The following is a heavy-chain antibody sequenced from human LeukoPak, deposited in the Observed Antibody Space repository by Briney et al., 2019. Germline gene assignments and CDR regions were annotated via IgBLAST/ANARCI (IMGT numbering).Heavy chain of an antibody. V-gene: IGHV4-34*01. CDR2: INHSGST. CDR1: GGSFSGYY. J-gene: IGHJ4*02. CDR3: ARGKSGLPHLSGAEEPAPKGGYFDY. Sequence: PSETLSLTCADYGGSFSGYYWSWIRQPPGKGLEWIGEINHSGSTNYNPSLKSRVTISVDTSKNQFSLKLSSVTAADTAVYYCARGKSGLPHLSGAEEPAPKGGYFDYWGQGTLVTVSS. D-gene: IGHD1-26*01.